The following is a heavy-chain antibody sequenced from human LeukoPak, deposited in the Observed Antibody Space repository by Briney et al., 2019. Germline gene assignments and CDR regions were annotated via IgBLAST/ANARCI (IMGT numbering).Heavy chain of an antibody. J-gene: IGHJ4*02. CDR2: IKSKIDGGTT. CDR3: TTDQVD. Sequence: KAGGSLRLSCAASGVTFTNAWMSWVRQAPGKGLEWVGQIKSKIDGGTTDYAAPVKGRFTISRDDSKNTLYLQMNSLKPEDTAVYYYTTDQVDWSQGTLVTVSS. CDR1: GVTFTNAW. D-gene: IGHD2-15*01. V-gene: IGHV3-15*01.